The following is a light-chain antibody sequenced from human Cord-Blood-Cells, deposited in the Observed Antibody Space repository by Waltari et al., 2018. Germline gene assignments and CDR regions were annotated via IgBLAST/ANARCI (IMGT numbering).Light chain of an antibody. J-gene: IGKJ1*01. CDR1: KSISRY. CDR3: QHSYSTPHT. Sequence: DIQMTQSPSSLSASVGDRVTITCRASKSISRYLNWFQQKPGKPPKLLIYAASSLQTGVPSRFSGTGSGTDVTLTISSLQPEDCDTYYCQHSYSTPHTFSQGTKVKIK. CDR2: AAS. V-gene: IGKV1-39*01.